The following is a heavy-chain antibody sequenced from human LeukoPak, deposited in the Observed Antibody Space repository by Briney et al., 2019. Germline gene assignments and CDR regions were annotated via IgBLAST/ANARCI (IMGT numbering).Heavy chain of an antibody. CDR1: GFTFSSYS. CDR2: ISSSSYI. Sequence: IPGGSLRLSCAASGFTFSSYSMNWVRQAPGKGLEWVSSISSSSYIYYADSVKGRFTISRDNAKNSLYLQMNSLRAEDTAVYYCARDYYGSGSYLDDAFDIWGQGTMVTVSS. D-gene: IGHD3-10*01. V-gene: IGHV3-21*04. J-gene: IGHJ3*02. CDR3: ARDYYGSGSYLDDAFDI.